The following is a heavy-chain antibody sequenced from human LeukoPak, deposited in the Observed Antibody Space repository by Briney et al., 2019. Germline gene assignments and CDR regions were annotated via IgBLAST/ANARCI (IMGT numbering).Heavy chain of an antibody. V-gene: IGHV1-69*05. D-gene: IGHD5-24*01. CDR2: IIPIFGTA. J-gene: IGHJ3*02. CDR1: GGTFSSYA. Sequence: SVKVSCKASGGTFSSYAISWVRQASGQGLEWMGRIIPIFGTANYEQKFQGRVTITTDESTSTAYMELSSLRSEDTAVYYCARSRRDGYNLHAFDIWGQGTMVTVSS. CDR3: ARSRRDGYNLHAFDI.